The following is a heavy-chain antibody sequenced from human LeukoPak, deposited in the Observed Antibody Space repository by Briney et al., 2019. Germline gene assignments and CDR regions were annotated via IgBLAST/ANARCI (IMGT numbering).Heavy chain of an antibody. D-gene: IGHD5-12*01. CDR1: GFTFSSHG. CDR2: ISGSGSHI. J-gene: IGHJ4*02. Sequence: GGSLRLSCAASGFTFSSHGMSWVRQAPGRGLEWVAGISGSGSHIYYTDSVKGRVTISRDNSKNTLHLQMNSLSGEDTAVYCCAKTGYSGRDRFSDYWGQGILVPISS. CDR3: AKTGYSGRDRFSDY. V-gene: IGHV3-23*01.